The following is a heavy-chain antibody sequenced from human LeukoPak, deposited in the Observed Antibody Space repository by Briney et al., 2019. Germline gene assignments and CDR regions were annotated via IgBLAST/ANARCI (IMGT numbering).Heavy chain of an antibody. D-gene: IGHD2-8*01. Sequence: ASVKVSFKASGYSFTSYYMHWVRQAPGQGLEWMGVINPSAGSTSYTQRFQARVTMTRDTSTSTVYMELSSLSSEDTAVYYCARAFTSGRRFDYWGQGTLVTVSS. J-gene: IGHJ4*02. CDR2: INPSAGST. CDR1: GYSFTSYY. CDR3: ARAFTSGRRFDY. V-gene: IGHV1-46*01.